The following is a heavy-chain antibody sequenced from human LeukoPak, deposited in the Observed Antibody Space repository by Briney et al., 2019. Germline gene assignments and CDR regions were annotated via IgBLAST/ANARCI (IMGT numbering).Heavy chain of an antibody. D-gene: IGHD3-9*01. V-gene: IGHV3-23*01. CDR3: ARQPTGYRSAFDI. CDR2: ISGSGGST. J-gene: IGHJ3*02. CDR1: GFTFSSYA. Sequence: GGSLRLSCAASGFTFSSYAMSWVRQAPGKGLEWVSAISGSGGSTYYADSVKGRFTISRDNAKNSLYLQMHSLRVDDTAVYYCARQPTGYRSAFDIWGQGTMVTIS.